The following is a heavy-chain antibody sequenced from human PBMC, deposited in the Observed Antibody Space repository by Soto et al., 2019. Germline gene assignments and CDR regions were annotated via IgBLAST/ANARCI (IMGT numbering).Heavy chain of an antibody. CDR2: ISYSGST. CDR1: GGSISSGGHY. D-gene: IGHD2-15*01. CDR3: AKGHSRGGYAVDV. J-gene: IGHJ6*02. V-gene: IGHV4-31*03. Sequence: PSETLSLTCTVSGGSISSGGHYWSWIRQHPGKGLEWIGYISYSGSTYYNPSLKSRVAISGDTSKNQFSLKLSSLTAADTAVYFCAKGHSRGGYAVDVWGQGTTVTVSS.